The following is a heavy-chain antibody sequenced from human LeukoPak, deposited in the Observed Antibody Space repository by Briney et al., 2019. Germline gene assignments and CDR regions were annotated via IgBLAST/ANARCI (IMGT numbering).Heavy chain of an antibody. CDR1: GFTVSSNY. CDR2: IYSGGTT. J-gene: IGHJ4*02. Sequence: PGGSLGLSCAASGFTVSSNYMSWVRQAPGKGLEWVSVIYSGGTTYYADSVKDRFTISRDNSKNTLYLQMNSLRAEDTAVYYCARDSYYGSGSYYRYTFDYWGQGTLVTVSS. V-gene: IGHV3-53*01. CDR3: ARDSYYGSGSYYRYTFDY. D-gene: IGHD3-10*01.